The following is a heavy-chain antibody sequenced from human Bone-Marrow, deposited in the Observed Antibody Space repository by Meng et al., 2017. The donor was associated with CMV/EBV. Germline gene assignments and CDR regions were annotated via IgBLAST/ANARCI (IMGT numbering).Heavy chain of an antibody. CDR3: ARDKVPGGSSSFDY. J-gene: IGHJ4*02. CDR1: GFPFSTYP. Sequence: AASGFPFSTYPLHWVRQAPGKGLEWVAVMSSAGSIYYADSVKGRFTISRDSSKNTLSLQMNNLRAEDTAMYYCARDKVPGGSSSFDYWGQGTLVTVSS. CDR2: MSSAGSI. V-gene: IGHV3-30*01. D-gene: IGHD6-13*01.